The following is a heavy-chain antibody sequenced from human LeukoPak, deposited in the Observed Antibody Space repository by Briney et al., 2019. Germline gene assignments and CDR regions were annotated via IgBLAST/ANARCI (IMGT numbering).Heavy chain of an antibody. V-gene: IGHV4-61*01. CDR2: IYYSGST. CDR1: GGSISSSSYY. CDR3: ARAVNFWSGYYNSYWFDP. D-gene: IGHD3-3*01. Sequence: PSETLSLTCTVSGGSISSSSYYWSWIRQPPGKGLEWIGYIYYSGSTNYNPSLKSRVTISVDTSKNQFSLKLSSVTAADTAVYYCARAVNFWSGYYNSYWFDPWGQGTLVTVSS. J-gene: IGHJ5*02.